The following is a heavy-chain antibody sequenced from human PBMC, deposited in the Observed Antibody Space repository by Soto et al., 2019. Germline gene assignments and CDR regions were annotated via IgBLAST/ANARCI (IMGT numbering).Heavy chain of an antibody. D-gene: IGHD6-6*01. V-gene: IGHV3-21*01. Sequence: PEGSLRLFCATSGFTFSNYRMNRVRAAPAQAVEWVASISGSGADKLYRDSVKGLFTISRDTADCSMALHMTSLTVDDTAVYHCARVHLVRTSSYYCGMDVWGPGTTVTVS. CDR2: ISGSGADK. CDR3: ARVHLVRTSSYYCGMDV. CDR1: GFTFSNYR. J-gene: IGHJ6*02.